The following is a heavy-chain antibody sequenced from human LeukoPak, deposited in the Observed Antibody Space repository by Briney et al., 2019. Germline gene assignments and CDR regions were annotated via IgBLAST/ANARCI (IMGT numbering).Heavy chain of an antibody. J-gene: IGHJ4*02. CDR1: GGSISSSSYY. Sequence: SETLSLTCTVSGGSISSSSYYWGWIRQPPGKGLEWIGSIYYSGSTYYNPSLKSRVTISVDTSKNQFSLELSSVTAADTAVYYCARQLLWFGELLSWGPFDYWGQGTLVTVSS. D-gene: IGHD3-10*01. CDR3: ARQLLWFGELLSWGPFDY. V-gene: IGHV4-39*01. CDR2: IYYSGST.